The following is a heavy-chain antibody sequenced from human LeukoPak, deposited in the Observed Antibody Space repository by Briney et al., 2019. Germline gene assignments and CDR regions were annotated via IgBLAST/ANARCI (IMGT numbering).Heavy chain of an antibody. J-gene: IGHJ4*02. CDR1: EYTFTSYY. CDR3: ARGRITMVRGVIELDY. Sequence: GASVKVSCKASEYTFTSYYMHWVRQAPGQGLEWMGIINPSGGSTSYAQKFQGRVTMTRDTSTSTVYMELSSLRSEDTAVYYCARGRITMVRGVIELDYWGQGTLVTVSS. V-gene: IGHV1-46*03. D-gene: IGHD3-10*01. CDR2: INPSGGST.